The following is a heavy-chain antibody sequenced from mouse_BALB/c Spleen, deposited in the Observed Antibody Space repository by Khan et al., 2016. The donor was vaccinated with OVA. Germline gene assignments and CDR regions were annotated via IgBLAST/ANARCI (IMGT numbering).Heavy chain of an antibody. CDR1: GFTFSTYG. J-gene: IGHJ3*01. Sequence: EVQLVESGGDLVKPGGSLRLSCAASGFTFSTYGMSWVRQFPDKRLEWVATINSDGYYTYYPDTLKGRFTISRNHAENTLYLQMSSLKSEDTGIYYCASHLTGSFAYWGHGTLVTVSA. CDR2: INSDGYYT. D-gene: IGHD4-1*01. V-gene: IGHV5-6*01. CDR3: ASHLTGSFAY.